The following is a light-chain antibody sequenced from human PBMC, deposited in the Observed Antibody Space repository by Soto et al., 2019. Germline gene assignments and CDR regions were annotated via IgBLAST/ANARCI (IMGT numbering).Light chain of an antibody. CDR3: SSYTRGSTLYVV. Sequence: QSALTQPASVSGSPGQSITISCTGTSSDVGGYNYVSWYQQHPGKAPKLMIYDVSNRPSGVSNRFSGSKSGNTASLTTSGLQAEDEADYYCSSYTRGSTLYVVVAGGTTLTVL. CDR1: SSDVGGYNY. V-gene: IGLV2-14*01. J-gene: IGLJ2*01. CDR2: DVS.